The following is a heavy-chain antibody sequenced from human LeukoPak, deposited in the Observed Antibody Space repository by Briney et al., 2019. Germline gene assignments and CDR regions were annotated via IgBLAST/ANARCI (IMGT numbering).Heavy chain of an antibody. CDR2: ISAYNGNT. J-gene: IGHJ6*03. CDR1: GYTFTSYG. CDR3: ARGGMYYYGSGSYSYYYYYMDV. D-gene: IGHD3-10*01. Sequence: GASVKVSCKASGYTFTSYGISWVRQAPGQGLEWMGWISAYNGNTNYAQKLQGRVTMTTDTSTSTAYMELRSLRSDDTAVYYCARGGMYYYGSGSYSYYYYYMDVWGKGTTVTVSS. V-gene: IGHV1-18*01.